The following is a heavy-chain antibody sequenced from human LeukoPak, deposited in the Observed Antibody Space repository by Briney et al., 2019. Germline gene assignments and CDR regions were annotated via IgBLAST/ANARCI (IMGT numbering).Heavy chain of an antibody. CDR3: AREGGAGAFDI. V-gene: IGHV4-59*01. CDR1: GGSIMSYY. Sequence: SETLSLTCSVPGGSIMSYYWSWIRQPPGKGLEWIGYIYYTGTTNYNPSLKSRLTISVDTSKNQFSLKLSSVTAADTAVYYCAREGGAGAFDIWGQGTMVTVSS. D-gene: IGHD6-19*01. J-gene: IGHJ3*02. CDR2: IYYTGTT.